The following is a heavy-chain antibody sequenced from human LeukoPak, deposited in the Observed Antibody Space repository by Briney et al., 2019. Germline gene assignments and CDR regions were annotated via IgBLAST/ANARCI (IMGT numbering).Heavy chain of an antibody. CDR1: GFTFISYS. Sequence: PGGSLRLSCAASGFTFISYSMNWVRQAPGKGLEWVSSISSSSSYIYYADSVKGRFTISRDNAKNSLYLHMNNMRAEDTAVYYCASDSYGLPDYWGQGTLVTVSS. V-gene: IGHV3-21*01. CDR2: ISSSSSYI. D-gene: IGHD5-18*01. CDR3: ASDSYGLPDY. J-gene: IGHJ4*02.